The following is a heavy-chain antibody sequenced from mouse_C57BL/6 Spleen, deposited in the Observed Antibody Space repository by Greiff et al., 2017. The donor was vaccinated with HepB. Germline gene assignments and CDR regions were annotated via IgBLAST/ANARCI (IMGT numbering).Heavy chain of an antibody. CDR1: GYAFSSSW. V-gene: IGHV1-82*01. CDR2: IYPGDGDT. Sequence: VQLQQSGAELMKPGASVKISCKASGYAFSSSWMNWVKQRPGKGLEWLGRIYPGDGDTNYNGKFKGKATLTADKSTSTAYMQLSSLTSEDSAVYFCARTIITTVVAIDYWGQGTTLTVSS. CDR3: ARTIITTVVAIDY. D-gene: IGHD1-1*01. J-gene: IGHJ2*01.